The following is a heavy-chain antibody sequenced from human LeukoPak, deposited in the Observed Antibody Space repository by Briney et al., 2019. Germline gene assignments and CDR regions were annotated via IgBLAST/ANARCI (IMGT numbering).Heavy chain of an antibody. D-gene: IGHD4-17*01. CDR2: IYPGDSDT. J-gene: IGHJ6*02. CDR3: ARQMGTTVTLSXYXMDV. Sequence: GESLKISCKGSGYSFTSYWIGWVRQMPGKGLEWMGIIYPGDSDTRYSPSFQGQVTISADKSISTAYLQWSSLKASDTAMYYCARQMGTTVTLSXYXMDVWGQGTTVTVSS. V-gene: IGHV5-51*01. CDR1: GYSFTSYW.